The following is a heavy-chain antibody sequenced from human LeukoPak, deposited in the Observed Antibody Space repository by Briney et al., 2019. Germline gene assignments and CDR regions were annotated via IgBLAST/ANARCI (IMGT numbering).Heavy chain of an antibody. D-gene: IGHD2-15*01. J-gene: IGHJ5*02. CDR2: ITDDGRNK. V-gene: IGHV3-30*18. CDR3: AKDAVAATLNWFDP. Sequence: GGSLRLSCAASGFTFSSYGMHWVRQAPGKGLEWVAVITDDGRNKYYADSVKGRFTISRDNSKNTLYLQMNSLRAEDTAVYYCAKDAVAATLNWFDPWGQGTLVTVSS. CDR1: GFTFSSYG.